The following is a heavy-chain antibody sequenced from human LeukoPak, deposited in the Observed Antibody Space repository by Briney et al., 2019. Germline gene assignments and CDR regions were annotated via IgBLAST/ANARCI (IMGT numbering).Heavy chain of an antibody. Sequence: GGSLRLSCAASGFTFSDYYMSWIRQAPGKGLEWVSYISSSGSIIYYTDSVKGRFTVSRDNAKNSLYLQMNSLRAEDTAVYYCARGQDYSYYYYMDVWGKGTTVTVSS. CDR3: ARGQDYSYYYYMDV. CDR1: GFTFSDYY. V-gene: IGHV3-11*04. CDR2: ISSSGSII. J-gene: IGHJ6*03.